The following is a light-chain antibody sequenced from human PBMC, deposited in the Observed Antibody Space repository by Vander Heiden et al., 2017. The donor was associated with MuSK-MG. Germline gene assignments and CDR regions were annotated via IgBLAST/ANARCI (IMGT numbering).Light chain of an antibody. CDR3: QQYNSSPWT. V-gene: IGKV1-5*01. Sequence: DIQMTQSPSTLSASVGDRVTITCRASQSINNWLAWYHQKPGRAPKLLIYDASSVESGVPSRFSGSGSGTEFTLTISSLQPEDFASYYCQQYNSSPWTFGQGTKVEIK. CDR1: QSINNW. CDR2: DAS. J-gene: IGKJ1*01.